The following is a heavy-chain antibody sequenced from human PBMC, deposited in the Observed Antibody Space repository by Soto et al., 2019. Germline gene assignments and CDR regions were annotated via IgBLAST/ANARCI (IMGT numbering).Heavy chain of an antibody. CDR3: ARRSWGGYYGSGSPDAFDI. V-gene: IGHV4-31*03. J-gene: IGHJ3*02. D-gene: IGHD3-10*01. Sequence: SETLSLTCTVSGGSISSGGYYWSWIRQHPGKGLEWIGYIYYSGSTYYNPSLKSRVTISVDTSKNQFSLKLSSVTAADTAVYYCARRSWGGYYGSGSPDAFDIWGQGTMVTVS. CDR2: IYYSGST. CDR1: GGSISSGGYY.